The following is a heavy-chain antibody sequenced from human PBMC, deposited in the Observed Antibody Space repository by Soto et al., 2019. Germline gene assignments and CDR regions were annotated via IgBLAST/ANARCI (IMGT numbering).Heavy chain of an antibody. V-gene: IGHV4-31*03. J-gene: IGHJ4*02. Sequence: SETLSLTCTVSGGSISSGGYYWSWIRQHPGKGLEWIGYIYYSGSTYYNPSLKSRVTISVDTSKNQFSLKLSSVTAADTAVYYCARARPSVTPMEYYFDYWGQGTLVTVSS. CDR2: IYYSGST. D-gene: IGHD4-17*01. CDR1: GGSISSGGYY. CDR3: ARARPSVTPMEYYFDY.